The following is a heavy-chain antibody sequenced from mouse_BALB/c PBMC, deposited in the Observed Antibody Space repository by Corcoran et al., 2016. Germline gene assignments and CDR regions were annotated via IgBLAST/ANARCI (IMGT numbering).Heavy chain of an antibody. CDR3: ARWDCYFDG. V-gene: IGHV14-3*02. Sequence: EVQLQQSGAELVKPGASVKLSCTASGFNIKDTYMHWVKQRPEQGLEWIGRIDPANGNTKYDTKFQGKATITADTSSNTAYLQLSSLTSEDTAVYYCARWDCYFDGWGAGTTVTVSS. J-gene: IGHJ1*01. CDR2: IDPANGNT. CDR1: GFNIKDTY.